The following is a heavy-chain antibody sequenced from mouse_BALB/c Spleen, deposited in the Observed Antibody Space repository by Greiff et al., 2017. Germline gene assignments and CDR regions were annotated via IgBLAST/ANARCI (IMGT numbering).Heavy chain of an antibody. CDR2: IDPENGDT. V-gene: IGHV14-4*02. J-gene: IGHJ4*01. Sequence: VQLQQSGAELVRSGASVKLSCTASGFNIKDYYMHWVKQRPEQGLEWIGWIDPENGDTEYAPKFQGKATMTADTSSNTAYLQLSSLTSEDTAVYYCARYTTAGAMDYWGQGTSVTVSS. D-gene: IGHD1-2*01. CDR1: GFNIKDYY. CDR3: ARYTTAGAMDY.